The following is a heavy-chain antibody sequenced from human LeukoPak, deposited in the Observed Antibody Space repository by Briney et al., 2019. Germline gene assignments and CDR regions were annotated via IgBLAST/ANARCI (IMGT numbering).Heavy chain of an antibody. J-gene: IGHJ4*02. CDR2: IYYSGST. Sequence: SETLSLTCTVSGGSISSYYWSWIRQPPGKGLEWIGYIYYSGSTNYNPSLKSRVTISVDTSKNQSSLKLSSVTAADTAVYYCARVPASYGYSRDFDYWGQGTLVTVSS. CDR3: ARVPASYGYSRDFDY. CDR1: GGSISSYY. V-gene: IGHV4-59*01. D-gene: IGHD5-18*01.